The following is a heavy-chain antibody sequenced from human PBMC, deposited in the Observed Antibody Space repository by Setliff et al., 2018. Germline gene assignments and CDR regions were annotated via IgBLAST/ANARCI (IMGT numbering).Heavy chain of an antibody. Sequence: SVKVSCKASGGTFSSYAISWVRQAPGQGLEWMGGIIPIFGTANYAQKFQGRVTITTDESTGTAYMELSSLRSEDTAVYYCARDHGQGGYNFWSGYYAYYYYGMDVWGQGTTVTVSS. J-gene: IGHJ6*02. CDR3: ARDHGQGGYNFWSGYYAYYYYGMDV. V-gene: IGHV1-69*05. D-gene: IGHD3-3*01. CDR2: IIPIFGTA. CDR1: GGTFSSYA.